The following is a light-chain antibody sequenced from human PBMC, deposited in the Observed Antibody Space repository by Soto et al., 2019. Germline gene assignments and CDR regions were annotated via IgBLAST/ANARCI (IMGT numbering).Light chain of an antibody. CDR2: DAR. CDR3: CSSAGSDTYV. J-gene: IGLJ1*01. Sequence: QSALTQPRSVSESPGQSVTISCTGASSDVGGYDYVSWYQQHPGKATKLIIYDARERPSGVPHRFSGSKSGNTASLTISGLQAYDEAADYCCSSAGSDTYVFGSGTKLTVL. CDR1: SSDVGGYDY. V-gene: IGLV2-11*01.